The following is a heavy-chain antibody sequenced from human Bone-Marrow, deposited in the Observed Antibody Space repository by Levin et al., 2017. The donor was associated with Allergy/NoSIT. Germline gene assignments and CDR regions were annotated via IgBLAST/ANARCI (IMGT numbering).Heavy chain of an antibody. CDR3: AKDLGRSNGWTKPTYDDY. V-gene: IGHV3-23*01. CDR1: GFTFSNYG. CDR2: FTDTGGT. D-gene: IGHD6-19*01. Sequence: GESLKISCAASGFTFSNYGMAWVRQAPGKGLEWVSSFTDTGGTYYADSVKGRFTISRDNSKNTLYLEMNSLRAEDTAVYYCAKDLGRSNGWTKPTYDDYWGQGTLVTVSS. J-gene: IGHJ4*02.